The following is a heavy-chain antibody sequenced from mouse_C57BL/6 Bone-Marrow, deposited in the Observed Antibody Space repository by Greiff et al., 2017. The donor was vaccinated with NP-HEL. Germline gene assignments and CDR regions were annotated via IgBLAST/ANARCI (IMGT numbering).Heavy chain of an antibody. Sequence: QVQLQQPGAELVKPGASVKVSCKASGYTFTSYWMHWVKQRPGQGLEWIGRLHPSDSAPNYTPTFKGKATLTVDKSSSTAYMQLSSLTSEDSAVYYCAILDYTGYFDVWGTGTTVTVSS. CDR3: AILDYTGYFDV. CDR2: LHPSDSAP. D-gene: IGHD2-4*01. V-gene: IGHV1-74*01. J-gene: IGHJ1*03. CDR1: GYTFTSYW.